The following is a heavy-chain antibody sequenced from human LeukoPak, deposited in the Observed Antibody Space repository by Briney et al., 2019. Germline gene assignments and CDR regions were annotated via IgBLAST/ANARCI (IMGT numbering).Heavy chain of an antibody. CDR3: ARRWNYARNYYIDV. Sequence: SETLSLTCAVYGGSFSNYYWSWIRQTPGKGMEWIGEINDSGRTNYNPSLMSRVTVSVDTSKNQFSLRLTSVTATDTAVYYCARRWNYARNYYIDVWGKGAAVSVSS. CDR1: GGSFSNYY. V-gene: IGHV4-34*01. CDR2: INDSGRT. D-gene: IGHD1-7*01. J-gene: IGHJ6*03.